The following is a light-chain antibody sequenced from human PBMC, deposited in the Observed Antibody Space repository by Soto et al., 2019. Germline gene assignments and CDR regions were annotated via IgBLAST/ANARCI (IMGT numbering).Light chain of an antibody. J-gene: IGLJ1*01. CDR3: SSYTNSNTRQIV. CDR1: SSDVGGYNY. V-gene: IGLV2-14*03. CDR2: DVS. Sequence: QSALTQPASVSGSPGQSITISCTGTSSDVGGYNYVSWYQHHPGKAPKLIIYDVSNRPSGVSIRFSGSKSDNTASLTISGLQPEDEADYHCSSYTNSNTRQIVFGTGTKVT.